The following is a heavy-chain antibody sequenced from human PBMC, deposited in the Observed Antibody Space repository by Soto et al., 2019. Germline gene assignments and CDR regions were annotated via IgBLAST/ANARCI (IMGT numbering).Heavy chain of an antibody. CDR2: IYYSGST. Sequence: PSETLSLTCTVSGGSISSGGYYWSWTRQHPGKGLEWIGYIYYSGSTYYNPSLKSRVTISVDTSKNQFSLKLSSVTAADTAVYYCARIDDSSGLGVWFDPWGQGTLVTVSS. D-gene: IGHD3-22*01. J-gene: IGHJ5*02. CDR3: ARIDDSSGLGVWFDP. CDR1: GGSISSGGYY. V-gene: IGHV4-31*03.